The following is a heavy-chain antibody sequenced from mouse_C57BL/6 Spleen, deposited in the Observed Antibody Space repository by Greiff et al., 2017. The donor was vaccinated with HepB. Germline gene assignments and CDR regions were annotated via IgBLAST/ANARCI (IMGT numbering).Heavy chain of an antibody. CDR1: GFTFSSYA. CDR2: ISSGGDYI. V-gene: IGHV5-9-1*02. CDR3: TRALPYDYGSSYDYWYFDV. Sequence: DVKLVESGEGLVKPGGSLKLSCAASGFTFSSYAMSWVRQTPEKRLEWVAYISSGGDYIYYADTVKGRFTISRDNARNTLYLQMSSLKSEETAMYDGTRALPYDYGSSYDYWYFDVWGTGTTVTVSS. D-gene: IGHD1-1*01. J-gene: IGHJ1*03.